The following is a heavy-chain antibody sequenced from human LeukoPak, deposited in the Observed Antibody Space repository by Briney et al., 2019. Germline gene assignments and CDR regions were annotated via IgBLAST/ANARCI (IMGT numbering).Heavy chain of an antibody. CDR3: ARDAVDTANAV. CDR2: INSDGSST. J-gene: IGHJ6*02. V-gene: IGHV3-74*01. CDR1: GFTFSSYW. D-gene: IGHD5-18*01. Sequence: PGGSLRLSCAASGFTFSSYWMHWVRQAPGKGLLWVSRINSDGSSTSYADSVEGRFTISRDNAKNTLYLQMNSLRAEDTAVYYCARDAVDTANAVWGQGTTVTVSS.